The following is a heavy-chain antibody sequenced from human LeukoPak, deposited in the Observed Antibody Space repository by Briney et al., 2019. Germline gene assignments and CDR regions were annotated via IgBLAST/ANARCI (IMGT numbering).Heavy chain of an antibody. D-gene: IGHD4-17*01. CDR2: ISAYNGNT. CDR1: GYTFTSYG. V-gene: IGHV1-18*01. Sequence: ASVKVSCRASGYTFTSYGISWVRQAPGQGLEWMGWISAYNGNTNYAQKLQGSVTMTTDTSTSTAYMELRSLRSDDTAVYYCARDPMTTVTAGAANAFDIWGQGTMVTVSS. J-gene: IGHJ3*02. CDR3: ARDPMTTVTAGAANAFDI.